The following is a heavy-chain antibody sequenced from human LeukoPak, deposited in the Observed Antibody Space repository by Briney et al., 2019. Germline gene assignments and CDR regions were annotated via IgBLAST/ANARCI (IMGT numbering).Heavy chain of an antibody. V-gene: IGHV3-21*01. J-gene: IGHJ4*02. CDR3: ARDVYSSGWTFDY. Sequence: GGSLRLSWAASGFTFSSYSMNWVRQAPEKGLEWVSSISSSSSYIYYADSVKGRFTISRDNAKNSLYLQMNSLRAEDTAVYYCARDVYSSGWTFDYWGQGTLVTVSS. D-gene: IGHD6-19*01. CDR2: ISSSSSYI. CDR1: GFTFSSYS.